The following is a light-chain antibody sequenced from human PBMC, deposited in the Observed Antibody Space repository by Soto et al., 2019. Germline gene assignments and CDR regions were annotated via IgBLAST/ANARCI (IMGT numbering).Light chain of an antibody. CDR1: QNVRTF. V-gene: IGKV3-11*01. Sequence: EVVLTQSPATLSLSPGERATLSCRASQNVRTFLDWYQQKPGQAPRLLIYGASNRATGIPARFSGSGSGTDFTLTISSLQSEDFAVYYCQHYNNWPLTFGGGTKVEIK. CDR3: QHYNNWPLT. J-gene: IGKJ4*01. CDR2: GAS.